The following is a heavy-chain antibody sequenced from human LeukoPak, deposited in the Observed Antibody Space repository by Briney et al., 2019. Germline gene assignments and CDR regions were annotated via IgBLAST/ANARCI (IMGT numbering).Heavy chain of an antibody. CDR3: ARGSMHVYHLYTDY. D-gene: IGHD3-16*01. Sequence: GGSLRLPCAASGFTYTNYWVSWFRQAPGQGLEWAASIKQDGSERYYVDSVKGRFTISRDNAKNSLFLQLSSLRVEDTAVYYCARGSMHVYHLYTDYWGQGTLVTVSS. CDR2: IKQDGSER. V-gene: IGHV3-7*01. CDR1: GFTYTNYW. J-gene: IGHJ4*02.